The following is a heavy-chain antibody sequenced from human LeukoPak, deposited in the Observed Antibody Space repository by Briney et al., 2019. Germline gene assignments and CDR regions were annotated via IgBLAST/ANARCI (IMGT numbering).Heavy chain of an antibody. CDR3: ARDYSGDY. V-gene: IGHV3-33*01. CDR2: IWYDGSKK. Sequence: GGSLRLSCAASGFIFSSNGMHWVRQAPGKGPEWVALIWYDGSKKYYADSVMGRFTVSRDNSKNMVYLQMNSLRAEDTAVYYCARDYSGDYWDQGTLVTVSS. CDR1: GFIFSSNG. D-gene: IGHD1-26*01. J-gene: IGHJ4*02.